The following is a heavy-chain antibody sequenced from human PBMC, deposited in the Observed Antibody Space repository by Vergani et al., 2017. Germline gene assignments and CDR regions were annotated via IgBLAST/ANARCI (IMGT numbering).Heavy chain of an antibody. CDR1: GFTVSSNY. V-gene: IGHV3-53*01. CDR2: IYSGGST. D-gene: IGHD2-2*01. J-gene: IGHJ2*01. CDR3: AREQKIVRAAKSGGYFDL. Sequence: EVQLVESGGGLIQPGGSLRLSCAASGFTVSSNYMSWVRQAPGKGLEWVSVIYSGGSTYYAASVKGRFTISRDNSKNTLNLQMNSLRAEDTAVYYCAREQKIVRAAKSGGYFDLWSRGTLVTVSS.